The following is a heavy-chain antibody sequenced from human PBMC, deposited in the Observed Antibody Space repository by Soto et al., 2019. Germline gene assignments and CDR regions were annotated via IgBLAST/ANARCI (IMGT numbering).Heavy chain of an antibody. CDR1: GFSLSTSGLG. D-gene: IGHD2-15*01. Sequence: QITLKESGPTLVKPTGTLTLTCTFSGFSLSTSGLGVGWIRQPPGKALEWLALIYWDDDKRYSPSLKSRLTITQDTSKNQVVLTMTNMDPVDTATYYCAHRRSYCSGGSCYSGFDYWGQGTLVTVSS. CDR3: AHRRSYCSGGSCYSGFDY. V-gene: IGHV2-5*02. J-gene: IGHJ4*02. CDR2: IYWDDDK.